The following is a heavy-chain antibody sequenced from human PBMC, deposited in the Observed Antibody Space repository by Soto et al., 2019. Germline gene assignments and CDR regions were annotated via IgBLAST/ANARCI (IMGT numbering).Heavy chain of an antibody. D-gene: IGHD3-10*01. CDR3: ASQGTNSMAYYYYYGMDV. CDR1: GGSVSGGSYY. Sequence: SETLSLTCTVSGGSVSGGSYYWGWIRQPPGKGLEWIGSIYYSGSTYYNPSLKSRVTISVDTSKNQFSLKLSSVTAADTAVYYCASQGTNSMAYYYYYGMDVWGQGTTVTVSS. CDR2: IYYSGST. V-gene: IGHV4-39*01. J-gene: IGHJ6*02.